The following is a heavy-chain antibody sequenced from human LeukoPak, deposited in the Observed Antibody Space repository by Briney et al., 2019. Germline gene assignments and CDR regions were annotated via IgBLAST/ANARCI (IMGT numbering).Heavy chain of an antibody. V-gene: IGHV3-11*04. Sequence: PGGSLRLSCAASGFTFSDYYMSWIRQAPGKGLEWVSYISSSGSTIYYADSVKGRFTISRDNAKNSLYLQMNSLGAEDTAVYYCARDPLPTGGYDFWSGYYTVNAFDIWGQGTMVTVSS. CDR1: GFTFSDYY. CDR2: ISSSGSTI. J-gene: IGHJ3*02. D-gene: IGHD3-3*01. CDR3: ARDPLPTGGYDFWSGYYTVNAFDI.